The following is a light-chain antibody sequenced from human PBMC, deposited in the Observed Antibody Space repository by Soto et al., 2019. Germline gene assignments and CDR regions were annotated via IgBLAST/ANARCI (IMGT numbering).Light chain of an antibody. CDR1: QSVGDW. CDR2: DAS. V-gene: IGKV1-5*01. J-gene: IGKJ1*01. CDR3: QQYNTYSP. Sequence: DIQMTQSPSILSASLGDRVTITCRASQSVGDWLAWYQQKPVKAPKLLIFDASTLEAGVPSRFSGSGSGTEFTLTISSLQPDDFATYYCQQYNTYSPFGQGTKVEIK.